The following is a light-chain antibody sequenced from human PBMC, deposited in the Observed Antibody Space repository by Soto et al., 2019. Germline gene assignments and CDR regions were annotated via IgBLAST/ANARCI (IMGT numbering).Light chain of an antibody. CDR2: DVS. V-gene: IGLV2-8*01. CDR1: SSDVGRYNY. Sequence: QSVLTQPPSASGSPGQSVTISCTGTSSDVGRYNYVSWYQHHPGKAPKLIIYDVSQRPSGVPDRFSGSKSGNTAFLTVSGLQAEDEADYYCNSYADSNTYVFGTGTKVTVL. J-gene: IGLJ1*01. CDR3: NSYADSNTYV.